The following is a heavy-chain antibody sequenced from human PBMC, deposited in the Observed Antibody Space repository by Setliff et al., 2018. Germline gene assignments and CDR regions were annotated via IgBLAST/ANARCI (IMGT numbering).Heavy chain of an antibody. CDR2: IKSDGSHT. CDR3: AKDRVNDGVWDFDS. Sequence: PGGSLRLSCAASGFTFRNYYVHWVRQVPGKGLMWVSYIKSDGSHTAYADSVKGRFTISRDNAKNTLYLQMNSLEAEDTAVYYCAKDRVNDGVWDFDSWGQGMLVTVSS. CDR1: GFTFRNYY. V-gene: IGHV3-74*01. J-gene: IGHJ4*02. D-gene: IGHD4-17*01.